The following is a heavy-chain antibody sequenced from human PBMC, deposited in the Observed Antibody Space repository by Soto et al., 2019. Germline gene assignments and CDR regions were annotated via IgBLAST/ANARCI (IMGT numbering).Heavy chain of an antibody. CDR1: GFTFSSYA. Sequence: GGSLRLSCAASGFTFSSYAMSWVRQAPGKGLEWVSAISGSGGSTYYADSVKGRFTISRDNSKNTLYLQMNSLRAEDTAVYYCAKDIYSSGWYPQSDYWGQGTLVTVSS. V-gene: IGHV3-23*01. J-gene: IGHJ4*02. CDR2: ISGSGGST. D-gene: IGHD6-19*01. CDR3: AKDIYSSGWYPQSDY.